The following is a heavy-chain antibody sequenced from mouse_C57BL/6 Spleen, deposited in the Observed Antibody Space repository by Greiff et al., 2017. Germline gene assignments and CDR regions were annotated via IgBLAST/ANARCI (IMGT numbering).Heavy chain of an antibody. CDR3: SRGSYYAMDY. D-gene: IGHD1-1*02. V-gene: IGHV5-17*01. CDR1: GFTFSDYG. Sequence: EVQRVESGGGLVKPGGSLKLSCAASGFTFSDYGLHWVRQAPEKGLEWVAYISSGSSTIYYADTVKGRFTISRNNAKNTLFLQMTILRSEDTAMYYCSRGSYYAMDYWGQGPSVPVSS. CDR2: ISSGSSTI. J-gene: IGHJ4*01.